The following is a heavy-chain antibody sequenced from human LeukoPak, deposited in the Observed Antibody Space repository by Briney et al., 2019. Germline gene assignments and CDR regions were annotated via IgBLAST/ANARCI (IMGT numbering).Heavy chain of an antibody. J-gene: IGHJ4*02. Sequence: SETLSLTCSASGGSISGYYWSWIRQSPGKGLEWIGYIYYSGNTNYNPSLKSRVTISVDMSKNQFSLNLRSVTAADTAVYYCARDIAAAGGYWGQGTLVTVSS. V-gene: IGHV4-59*08. CDR3: ARDIAAAGGY. CDR2: IYYSGNT. CDR1: GGSISGYY. D-gene: IGHD6-13*01.